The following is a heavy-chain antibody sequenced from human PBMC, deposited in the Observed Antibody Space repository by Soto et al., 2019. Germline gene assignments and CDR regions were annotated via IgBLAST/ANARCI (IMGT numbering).Heavy chain of an antibody. CDR2: TYYRSKWYN. V-gene: IGHV6-1*01. CDR3: ARGVPYYYDSSGYYQADLFDY. D-gene: IGHD3-22*01. J-gene: IGHJ4*02. Sequence: SQTLSLTCATSGDSVSSNSAAWNWIRQSPSRGLEWLGRTYYRSKWYNDYAVSVKSRITINPDTSKNQFSLQLNSVTPEDTAVYYCARGVPYYYDSSGYYQADLFDYWGQGTLVTVSS. CDR1: GDSVSSNSAA.